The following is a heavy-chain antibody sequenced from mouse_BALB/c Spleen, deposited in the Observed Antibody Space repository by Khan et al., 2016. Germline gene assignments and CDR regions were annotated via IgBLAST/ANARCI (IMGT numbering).Heavy chain of an antibody. V-gene: IGHV3-2*02. D-gene: IGHD1-2*01. J-gene: IGHJ2*01. Sequence: EGQLQESGPGLVKPSQSLSLTCTVTGYSITSGYGWNWIRQFPGNKLEWMGYISYSGTTNYNPSLKSRISITRDTSKNQFFLQLNSVTTEDTATYYCARTARIKYWGQGTTLTVSS. CDR2: ISYSGTT. CDR1: GYSITSGYG. CDR3: ARTARIKY.